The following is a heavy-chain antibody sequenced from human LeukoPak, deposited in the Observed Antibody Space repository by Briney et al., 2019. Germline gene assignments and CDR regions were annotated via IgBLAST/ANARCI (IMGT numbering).Heavy chain of an antibody. J-gene: IGHJ4*02. CDR3: ARGSGYFQFDY. D-gene: IGHD3-22*01. CDR2: FIPILGIA. Sequence: ASVKVSCKASGGTFSSYTISWVRQAPGQGLEWMGRFIPILGIANYAQKFQGRVTITADKSTSTAYMELSSLRSEDTAVYYCARGSGYFQFDYWGQGTLVTVSS. CDR1: GGTFSSYT. V-gene: IGHV1-69*02.